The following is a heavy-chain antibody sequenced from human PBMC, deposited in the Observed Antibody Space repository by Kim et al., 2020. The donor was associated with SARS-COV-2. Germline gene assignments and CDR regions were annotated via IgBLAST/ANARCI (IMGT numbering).Heavy chain of an antibody. V-gene: IGHV3-11*05. J-gene: IGHJ6*02. CDR1: GFTFSDYY. CDR3: ARDSLWGNVDYDFWSGYHNYCYYCMDV. D-gene: IGHD3-3*01. Sequence: GGSLRLSCAASGFTFSDYYMSWIRQAPGKGLEWVSYISSSSSYTNYADSVKGRFTISRDNAKNSLYLQMNSLRAEDTAVYYCARDSLWGNVDYDFWSGYHNYCYYCMDVWGQGTTVTVSS. CDR2: ISSSSSYT.